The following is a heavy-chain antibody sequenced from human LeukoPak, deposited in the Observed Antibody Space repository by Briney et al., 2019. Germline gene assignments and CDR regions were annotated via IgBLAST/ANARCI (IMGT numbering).Heavy chain of an antibody. V-gene: IGHV3-7*03. J-gene: IGHJ4*02. CDR2: IKQDGSEK. CDR1: GFTFSSYW. D-gene: IGHD3-16*01. Sequence: PGGSLRLSCAASGFTFSSYWMSWVRQAPGKGLEWVANIKQDGSEKYYVDSVKGRFTISRDNAKNSLYLQMNSLRAEDTALYYCARDRGGTFGGVIDYWGQGTLVTVSS. CDR3: ARDRGGTFGGVIDY.